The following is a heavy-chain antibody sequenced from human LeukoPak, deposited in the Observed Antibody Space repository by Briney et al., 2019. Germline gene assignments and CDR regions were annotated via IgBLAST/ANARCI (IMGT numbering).Heavy chain of an antibody. CDR2: ISSSSNHI. J-gene: IGHJ4*02. CDR1: GFTLSSYS. Sequence: GGSLRLSCAGSGFTLSSYSMNWVRQAPGKGLEWVSSISSSSNHIYYADSVKGRFTISRDNAKNSLFLQMSSLRAEDTAVYYCARDYDSSGYDSRLDSWGQGTLVTVSS. V-gene: IGHV3-21*06. D-gene: IGHD3-22*01. CDR3: ARDYDSSGYDSRLDS.